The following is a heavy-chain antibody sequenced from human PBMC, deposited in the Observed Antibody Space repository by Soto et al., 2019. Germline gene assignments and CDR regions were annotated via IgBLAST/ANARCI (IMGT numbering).Heavy chain of an antibody. Sequence: QVQLQESGPGLVKPSQTLSLTCTVSGGSISSGGYYWSWIRQHPGKGLEWIGYIYYSGSTYYNPSLKSRXNIPVXXSKNQFSLKLSSVPAADTAVYYCARVEMATNHFDYWGQGTLVTVSS. CDR1: GGSISSGGYY. J-gene: IGHJ4*02. V-gene: IGHV4-31*03. CDR3: ARVEMATNHFDY. D-gene: IGHD5-12*01. CDR2: IYYSGST.